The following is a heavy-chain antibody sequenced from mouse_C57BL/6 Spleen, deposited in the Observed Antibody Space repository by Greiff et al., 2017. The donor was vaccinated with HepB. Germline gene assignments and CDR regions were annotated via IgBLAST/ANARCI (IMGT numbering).Heavy chain of an antibody. Sequence: EVQLQESGGGLVQPGGSMKLSCVASGFTFSNYWMNWVRQSPEKGLEWVAQIRLKSDNYATHYAESVKGRFTISRDDSKSSVYLQMNNLRAEDTGIYYCTGSNRWYFDYWGQGTTLTVSS. CDR3: TGSNRWYFDY. V-gene: IGHV6-3*01. CDR2: IRLKSDNYAT. J-gene: IGHJ2*01. D-gene: IGHD2-5*01. CDR1: GFTFSNYW.